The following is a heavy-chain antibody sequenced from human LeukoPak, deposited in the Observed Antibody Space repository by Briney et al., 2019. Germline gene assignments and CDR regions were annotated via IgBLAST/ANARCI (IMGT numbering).Heavy chain of an antibody. CDR1: GYTFTSYG. CDR2: IIPIFGTA. V-gene: IGHV1-69*05. J-gene: IGHJ4*02. Sequence: ASVKVSCKASGYTFTSYGISWVRQAPGQGLEWMGGIIPIFGTANYAQKFQGRVTITTDESTSTAYMELSSLRSEDTAVYYCARDSSPPSGVVGGFDYWGQGTLVTVSS. D-gene: IGHD2-2*01. CDR3: ARDSSPPSGVVGGFDY.